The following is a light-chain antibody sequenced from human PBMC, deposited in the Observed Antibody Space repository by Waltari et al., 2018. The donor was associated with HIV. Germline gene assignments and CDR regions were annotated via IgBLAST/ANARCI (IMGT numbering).Light chain of an antibody. Sequence: QSALTQPASVSGSPGQSITISCTGTSNDVGSSNSVPWHQQHPGEAPNLIIHDLSDRPSGISNRFSGSKSGNTASLTISGLQTEDEADYYCSSYTSSTTYVFGTGTRVTVL. CDR2: DLS. CDR3: SSYTSSTTYV. J-gene: IGLJ1*01. V-gene: IGLV2-14*03. CDR1: SNDVGSSNS.